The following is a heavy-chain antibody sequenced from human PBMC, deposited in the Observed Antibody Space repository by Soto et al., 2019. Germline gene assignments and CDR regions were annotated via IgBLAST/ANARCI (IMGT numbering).Heavy chain of an antibody. V-gene: IGHV3-30-3*01. Sequence: PGGSLRLSCAASGFSFSISPMHWVLQAPGKGPEWVALISYDGTNKFYADSVKGRFTISRDNSKSTLYLQVDSLRPEDAAVYYCARDPKTSGGQHWAFNYFDSWGQGTLVTVSS. CDR2: ISYDGTNK. J-gene: IGHJ4*02. CDR3: ARDPKTSGGQHWAFNYFDS. D-gene: IGHD7-27*01. CDR1: GFSFSISP.